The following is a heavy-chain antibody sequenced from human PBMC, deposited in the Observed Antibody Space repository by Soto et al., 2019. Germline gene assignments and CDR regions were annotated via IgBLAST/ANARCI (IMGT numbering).Heavy chain of an antibody. CDR1: GGSINNGAYY. Sequence: QVQLQESGPGLLKPSQTLSLTCSASGGSINNGAYYWSWIRQHPGKGLQWIGYIYYTGNAFYNPSLKSRVVITVDTSQDQFSLQMRSVTVADTAVYFCARLDVGAFDLWGPGTLVTVSS. V-gene: IGHV4-31*03. J-gene: IGHJ3*01. CDR2: IYYTGNA. CDR3: ARLDVGAFDL. D-gene: IGHD1-1*01.